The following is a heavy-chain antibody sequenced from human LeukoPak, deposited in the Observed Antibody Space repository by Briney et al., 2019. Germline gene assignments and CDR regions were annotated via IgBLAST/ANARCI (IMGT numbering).Heavy chain of an antibody. CDR2: IKQDGSEK. D-gene: IGHD3-22*01. V-gene: IGHV3-7*01. Sequence: GGSLRLSCATSGFTFSSYWMSWVRQAPGKGLEWVANIKQDGSEKYYVDSVKGRFTISRDNAKNSLYLQMNSLRAEDTAVYYCARGRTHRYYYDSSGYYGGAFDIWGQGTLVTVSS. CDR3: ARGRTHRYYYDSSGYYGGAFDI. J-gene: IGHJ4*02. CDR1: GFTFSSYW.